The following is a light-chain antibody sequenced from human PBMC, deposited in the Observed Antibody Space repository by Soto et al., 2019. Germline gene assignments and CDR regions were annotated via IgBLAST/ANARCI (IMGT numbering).Light chain of an antibody. CDR2: GAS. Sequence: EIVMTQSPATQSVSPGERATLSCRASQSVSSNLAWYQQKPGQAPRLLIYGASTRATGIPARFSGSGSGTECTLTNSSLQSEDFAVYYCQQYNNWPPWTFGKGNKVEIK. V-gene: IGKV3-15*01. CDR3: QQYNNWPPWT. CDR1: QSVSSN. J-gene: IGKJ1*01.